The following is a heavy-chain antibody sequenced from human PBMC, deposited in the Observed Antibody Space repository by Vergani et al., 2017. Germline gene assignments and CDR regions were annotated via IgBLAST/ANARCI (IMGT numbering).Heavy chain of an antibody. V-gene: IGHV4-38-2*02. CDR1: GYSISSGYY. D-gene: IGHD5-18*01. CDR3: ARVPGYSYGYAVDY. CDR2: IYHSVST. J-gene: IGHJ4*02. Sequence: QVQLQESCPGLVKPSETLSLTCTVSGYSISSGYYWGCIREPPGKGLEWIGSIYHSVSTYYNPSLKRRVTISVGTSKNQFSLKLSSVTAADTAVYYCARVPGYSYGYAVDYWGQGTLVTVSS.